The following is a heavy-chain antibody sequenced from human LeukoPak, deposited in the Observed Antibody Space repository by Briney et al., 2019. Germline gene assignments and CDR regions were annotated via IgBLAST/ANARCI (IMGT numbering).Heavy chain of an antibody. D-gene: IGHD3-10*02. V-gene: IGHV3-7*01. CDR3: AELGITMIGGV. CDR1: GFTFSTYW. J-gene: IGHJ6*04. Sequence: GGSLRLSCAASGFTFSTYWMSWVRQAPGKGLEWVASIKQDGSEKYYVDSVKGRFTISRDNAKNSLYLQMNSLRAEDTAVYYCAELGITMIGGVWGKGTTVTISS. CDR2: IKQDGSEK.